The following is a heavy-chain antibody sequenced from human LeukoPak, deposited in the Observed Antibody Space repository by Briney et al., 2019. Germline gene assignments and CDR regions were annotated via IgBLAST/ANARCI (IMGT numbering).Heavy chain of an antibody. J-gene: IGHJ4*02. V-gene: IGHV3-33*01. CDR1: GFTFSSYG. CDR3: ARTMRPILTGYYSLDY. CDR2: IWYDGSNK. Sequence: GGSLRLSCAASGFTFSSYGMHWVRQAPGKGLEWLAVIWYDGSNKYYADSVKGRFTISRDNSKNTLYLQMNSLRAEDTAVYYCARTMRPILTGYYSLDYWGQGTLVTVSS. D-gene: IGHD3-9*01.